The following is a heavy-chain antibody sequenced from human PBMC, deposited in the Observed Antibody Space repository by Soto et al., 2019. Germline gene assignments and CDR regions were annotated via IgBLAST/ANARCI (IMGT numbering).Heavy chain of an antibody. D-gene: IGHD3-3*01. CDR3: ARGVETIFGEDPIDY. Sequence: QVQLQESGPGLVKPSQTLSLTCTVSGGSISSGDYYWSWIRQPPGKGLEWIGYIYYSGSTYYNPSLKSRVTISVDTSKTQFSRKLTSVTAADTAVYYCARGVETIFGEDPIDYWGQGTLVTVSS. V-gene: IGHV4-30-4*01. CDR2: IYYSGST. J-gene: IGHJ4*02. CDR1: GGSISSGDYY.